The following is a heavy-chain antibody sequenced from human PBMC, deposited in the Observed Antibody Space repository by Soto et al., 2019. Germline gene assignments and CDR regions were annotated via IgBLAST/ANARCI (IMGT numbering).Heavy chain of an antibody. J-gene: IGHJ4*02. CDR1: GYTFNTYY. D-gene: IGHD2-21*02. CDR2: IHPSGGGT. V-gene: IGHV1-46*02. CDR3: ARGGHIAVVTASFDY. Sequence: QVQLVQSGAEVKKPGASVKVSCKPSGYTFNTYYPHWVRQAPGQALEWMGVIHPSGGGTTYAQKFLGRVTVTRDTSTTTVFMELSSLRSDDTAVYYCARGGHIAVVTASFDYWGQGTLVTVSS.